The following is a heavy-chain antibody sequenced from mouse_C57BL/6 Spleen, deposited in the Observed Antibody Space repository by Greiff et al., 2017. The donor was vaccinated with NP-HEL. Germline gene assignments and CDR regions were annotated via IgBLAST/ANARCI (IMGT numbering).Heavy chain of an antibody. Sequence: QVQLQQSGPELVKPGASVKISCKASGYAFSSSWMNWVKQRPGKGLEWIGRIYPGDGDTNYNGKFKGKATLTADKSSSTAYMQLSSLTSEDSAVYFCARGKLPYYLDYWGQGTTLTVSS. CDR2: IYPGDGDT. V-gene: IGHV1-82*01. D-gene: IGHD5-5*01. CDR1: GYAFSSSW. J-gene: IGHJ2*01. CDR3: ARGKLPYYLDY.